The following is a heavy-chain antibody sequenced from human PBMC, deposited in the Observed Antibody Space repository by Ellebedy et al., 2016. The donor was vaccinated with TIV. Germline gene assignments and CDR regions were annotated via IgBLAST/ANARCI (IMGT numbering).Heavy chain of an antibody. Sequence: PGGSLRLSCAASGFTFNTYSMNWVRKAPGKGLEWVSSISSSSSYIYYADSVKGRFTISRDNAKNSLYLQMDSLRAEETAVYYCARTGYSSDWYASNWGQGTLVTVSS. V-gene: IGHV3-21*06. D-gene: IGHD6-19*01. CDR3: ARTGYSSDWYASN. CDR2: ISSSSSYI. J-gene: IGHJ4*02. CDR1: GFTFNTYS.